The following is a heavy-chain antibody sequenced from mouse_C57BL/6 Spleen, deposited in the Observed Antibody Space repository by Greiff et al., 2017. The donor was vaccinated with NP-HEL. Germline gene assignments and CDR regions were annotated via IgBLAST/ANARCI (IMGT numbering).Heavy chain of an antibody. V-gene: IGHV3-6*01. J-gene: IGHJ1*03. Sequence: EVKVEESGPGLVKPSQSLSLTCSVTGYSITSGYYWNWIRQFPGNKLEWMGYISYDGSNNYNPSLKNRISITRDTSKNQFFLKLNSVTTEDTATYYCASGGLKYFDVWGTGTTVTVSS. D-gene: IGHD1-3*01. CDR3: ASGGLKYFDV. CDR2: ISYDGSN. CDR1: GYSITSGYY.